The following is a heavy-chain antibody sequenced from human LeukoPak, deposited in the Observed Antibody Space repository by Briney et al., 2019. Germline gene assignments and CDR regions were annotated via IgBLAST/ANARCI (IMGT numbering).Heavy chain of an antibody. CDR3: ARVSTNYFDY. CDR1: AFTFSFYE. CDR2: ISSDGNSI. V-gene: IGHV3-48*03. J-gene: IGHJ4*02. Sequence: AGGSLILSCAASAFTFSFYEMSWVRQAPEMGLEWVAYISSDGNSIRYADSVKGRFTISRDNAKESLFLHINSLRAEDTAIYYCARVSTNYFDYWGEGALVTVSS. D-gene: IGHD5/OR15-5a*01.